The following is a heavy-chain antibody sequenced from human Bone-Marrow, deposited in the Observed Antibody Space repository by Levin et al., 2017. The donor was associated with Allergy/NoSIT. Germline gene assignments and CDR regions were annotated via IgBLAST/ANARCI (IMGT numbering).Heavy chain of an antibody. J-gene: IGHJ5*02. D-gene: IGHD4-17*01. Sequence: SCAASGFIFHNYGMSWVRQAPGKGPEWVASITSYSNYIEYADAVKGRFTISRDNAKSSLYLQMNSLRVEDTAVYYCARGHGDYSSNWFGPWGQGTLVTVSS. CDR3: ARGHGDYSSNWFGP. CDR2: ITSYSNYI. V-gene: IGHV3-21*01. CDR1: GFIFHNYG.